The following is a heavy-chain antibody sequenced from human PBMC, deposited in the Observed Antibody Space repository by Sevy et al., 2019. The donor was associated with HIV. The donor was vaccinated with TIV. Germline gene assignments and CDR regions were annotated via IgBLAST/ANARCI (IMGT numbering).Heavy chain of an antibody. V-gene: IGHV3-48*02. D-gene: IGHD3-22*01. CDR1: GFTFSTYS. CDR3: AREAYYYDSREENWFDP. CDR2: ISRTSTTT. J-gene: IGHJ5*02. Sequence: GGSLRLSCKASGFTFSTYSMHWVRQAPGKGLEWVSSISRTSTTTYYADSAKGRFTISRDNAKNSLYLQMNSLRDEDTAVYYVAREAYYYDSREENWFDPWGQGTLVTVSS.